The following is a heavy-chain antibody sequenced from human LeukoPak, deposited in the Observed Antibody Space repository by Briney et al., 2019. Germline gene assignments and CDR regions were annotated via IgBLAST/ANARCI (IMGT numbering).Heavy chain of an antibody. CDR3: ARGRYSSSWFRFPWFDP. CDR2: IYHSGST. V-gene: IGHV4-30-2*01. Sequence: SETLSLTCAVSGGSISSGGYSWSWIRQPPGKGLEWIGYIYHSGSTYYNPSLKSRVTISVDRSKNQFSLKLSSVTAADTAVYYCARGRYSSSWFRFPWFDPWGQGTLVTVSS. D-gene: IGHD6-13*01. J-gene: IGHJ5*02. CDR1: GGSISSGGYS.